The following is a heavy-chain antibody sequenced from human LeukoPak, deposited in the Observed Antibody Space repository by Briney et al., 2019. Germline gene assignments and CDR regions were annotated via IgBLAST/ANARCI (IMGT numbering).Heavy chain of an antibody. CDR1: GGSISSYY. CDR2: IYYSGST. CDR3: ARERGAAAGRVYYYYGVDV. J-gene: IGHJ6*02. Sequence: SETLSLTCTVSGGSISSYYWSWIRQPPGKGLEWIGYIYYSGSTNYNPSLKSRVTISVDTSKNQFSLKLSSVTAADTAVYYCARERGAAAGRVYYYYGVDVWGQGTTVTVSS. D-gene: IGHD6-13*01. V-gene: IGHV4-59*01.